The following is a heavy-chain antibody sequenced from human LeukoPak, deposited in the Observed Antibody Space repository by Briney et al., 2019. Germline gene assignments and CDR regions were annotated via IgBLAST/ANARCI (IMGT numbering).Heavy chain of an antibody. V-gene: IGHV1-3*01. CDR3: ARAWYSSGYGMDV. Sequence: KFQGRVTITRDTSASTAYMELSSLRSEDTAVYYCARAWYSSGYGMDVWGQGTTVTVSS. D-gene: IGHD3-22*01. J-gene: IGHJ6*02.